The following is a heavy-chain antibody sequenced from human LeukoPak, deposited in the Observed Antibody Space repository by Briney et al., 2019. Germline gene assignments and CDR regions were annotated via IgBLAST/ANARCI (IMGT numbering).Heavy chain of an antibody. D-gene: IGHD5-24*01. J-gene: IGHJ4*02. CDR1: GFTFSNFG. CDR3: AKQMAVDYFDY. Sequence: GGSLRLSCAASGFTFSNFGMHWVRQAPGKGLEWVAVISYDGNNKYYTDSVKGRFTISRDNAKNTLYLQMDSLRAEDTAVYYCAKQMAVDYFDYWGQGTLVTVSS. CDR2: ISYDGNNK. V-gene: IGHV3-30*18.